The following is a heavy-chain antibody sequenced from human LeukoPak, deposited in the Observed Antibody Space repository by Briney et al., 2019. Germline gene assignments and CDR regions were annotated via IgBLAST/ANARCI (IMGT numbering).Heavy chain of an antibody. CDR2: IYHSGST. V-gene: IGHV4-4*02. CDR1: GGSISSSNW. CDR3: ARGIAVAGNLLFDY. D-gene: IGHD6-19*01. Sequence: SETLSLTCAVSGGSISSSNWWSWVRQPPGRGLEWIGEIYHSGSTNYNPSLKSRVTISVDKSKNQFSLKLSSVTAADTAVYYCARGIAVAGNLLFDYWGQGTLVTVSS. J-gene: IGHJ4*02.